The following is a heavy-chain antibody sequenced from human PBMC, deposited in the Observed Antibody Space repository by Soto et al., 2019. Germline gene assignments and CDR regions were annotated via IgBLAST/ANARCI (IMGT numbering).Heavy chain of an antibody. V-gene: IGHV1-69*01. CDR2: IIPFFGTP. Sequence: QVHLVQSGAEVKKSGSSVRVSCTASGGSFSNDAISWVRQAPGQGLEWLGRIIPFFGTPDYSQSVRDRLTITADESTGTAYMDRRSLISDDTAVYYCASVLLTATTLGYFDFWGQGTLVTVSS. J-gene: IGHJ4*02. D-gene: IGHD3-16*01. CDR1: GGSFSNDA. CDR3: ASVLLTATTLGYFDF.